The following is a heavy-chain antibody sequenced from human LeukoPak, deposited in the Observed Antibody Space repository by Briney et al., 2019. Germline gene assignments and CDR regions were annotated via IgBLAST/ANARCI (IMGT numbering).Heavy chain of an antibody. D-gene: IGHD6-13*01. CDR1: GYTFTGYY. V-gene: IGHV1-2*04. J-gene: IGHJ5*02. CDR3: ARGIAAAARGYWFDP. Sequence: ASVKVSCKASGYTFTGYYMHWVRQAPGQGLERMGWINPNSGGTNYAQKFQGWVTMTRDTSISTAYMELSRLRSDDTAVYYCARGIAAAARGYWFDPWGQGTLVTVSS. CDR2: INPNSGGT.